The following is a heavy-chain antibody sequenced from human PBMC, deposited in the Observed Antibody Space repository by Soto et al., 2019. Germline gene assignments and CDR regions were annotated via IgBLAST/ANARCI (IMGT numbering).Heavy chain of an antibody. V-gene: IGHV4-31*03. CDR3: ARVNPYGSGRHLPPHPYGMDV. D-gene: IGHD3-10*01. CDR2: IYYSGST. Sequence: SETLSLTCTVSGGSISSGGYYWSWIRQHPGKGLEWIGYIYYSGSTYYNPSLKSRVTISVDTSKNQFSLKLSSVTAADTAVYYCARVNPYGSGRHLPPHPYGMDVWGQGTTVTVSS. CDR1: GGSISSGGYY. J-gene: IGHJ6*02.